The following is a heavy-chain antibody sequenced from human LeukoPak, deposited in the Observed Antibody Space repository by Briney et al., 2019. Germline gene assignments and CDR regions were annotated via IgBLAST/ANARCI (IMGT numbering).Heavy chain of an antibody. V-gene: IGHV1-69*05. D-gene: IGHD6-13*01. Sequence: SVKVSCQASGGTFSSYAISWVRQAPGQGLGWMGGLIPILGTANYAQKFQGRVTITTDESTSTAYMELSSLRSEDTAVYYCARVLGQQLVRGWFDPWGQGTLVTVSS. CDR1: GGTFSSYA. CDR2: LIPILGTA. J-gene: IGHJ5*02. CDR3: ARVLGQQLVRGWFDP.